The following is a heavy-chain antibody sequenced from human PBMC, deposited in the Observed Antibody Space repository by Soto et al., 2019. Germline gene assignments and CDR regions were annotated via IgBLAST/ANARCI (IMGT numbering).Heavy chain of an antibody. Sequence: GGSLRLSCAASGFTFSSYGMHWVRQAPGKGLEWVAVISYDGSNKYYADSVKGRFTISRDNSKNTLYLQMNSLRAEDTAVYYCEKDQAGTWYYYDSSGYPLDYWGKGTLVTVSS. D-gene: IGHD3-22*01. J-gene: IGHJ4*02. V-gene: IGHV3-30*18. CDR1: GFTFSSYG. CDR3: EKDQAGTWYYYDSSGYPLDY. CDR2: ISYDGSNK.